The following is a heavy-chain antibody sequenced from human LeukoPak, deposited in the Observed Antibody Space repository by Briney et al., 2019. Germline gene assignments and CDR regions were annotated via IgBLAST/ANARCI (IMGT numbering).Heavy chain of an antibody. CDR2: IYYSGST. CDR3: AREAPRAAAATLYYGMDV. Sequence: SETLSLTCTVSGGSISSYYWSWIRQPPGKGQEGIGYIYYSGSTNYNPSLKSRVTISVDTSKNQFSLKLSSVTAADTAVYYCAREAPRAAAATLYYGMDVWGQGTTVTVSS. D-gene: IGHD6-13*01. J-gene: IGHJ6*02. V-gene: IGHV4-59*12. CDR1: GGSISSYY.